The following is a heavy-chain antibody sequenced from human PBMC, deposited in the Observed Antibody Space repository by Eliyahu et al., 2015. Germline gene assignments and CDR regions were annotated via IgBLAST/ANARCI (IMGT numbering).Heavy chain of an antibody. CDR3: AKALGGGDDY. CDR2: ISWXSGSI. J-gene: IGHJ4*02. D-gene: IGHD3-16*01. V-gene: IGHV3-9*01. CDR1: GFTFXDYA. Sequence: EVQLVESGGGLVQPGRSLXLXCXASGFTFXDYAMHWVXXAPGKGLEWVSGISWXSGSIGYXDSVKGRFTISRDNAKNSLYLQMNSLRAEDTALYYCAKALGGGDDYWGQGTLVTVSS.